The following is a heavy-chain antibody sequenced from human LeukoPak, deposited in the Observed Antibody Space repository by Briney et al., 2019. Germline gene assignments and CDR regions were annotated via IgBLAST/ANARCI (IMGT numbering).Heavy chain of an antibody. V-gene: IGHV4-39*01. CDR2: IYYSRST. Sequence: SETLSLTCTVSGGSISSSSYYWGWIRQPPGKGLEWIGSIYYSRSTYYNPSLKSRVTISVDTSKNQFSLKLSSVTAADTAVYYCASYDFWSGYSHGHAFDIWGQGTMVTVSS. D-gene: IGHD3-3*01. J-gene: IGHJ3*02. CDR1: GGSISSSSYY. CDR3: ASYDFWSGYSHGHAFDI.